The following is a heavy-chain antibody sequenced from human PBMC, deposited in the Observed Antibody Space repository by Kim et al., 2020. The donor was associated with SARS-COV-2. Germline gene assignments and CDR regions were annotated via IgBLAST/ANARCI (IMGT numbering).Heavy chain of an antibody. CDR2: IIPIFGTA. CDR1: GGTFSSYA. J-gene: IGHJ6*02. Sequence: SVKVSCKASGGTFSSYAISWVRQAPGQGLDWMGGIIPIFGTANYAPKFQGRVTITADESTSTAYMELSSLRSEDTAVYYCAASTYDYVWGGYYYYYGMDVWGQGTTVTVSS. CDR3: AASTYDYVWGGYYYYYGMDV. D-gene: IGHD3-16*01. V-gene: IGHV1-69*13.